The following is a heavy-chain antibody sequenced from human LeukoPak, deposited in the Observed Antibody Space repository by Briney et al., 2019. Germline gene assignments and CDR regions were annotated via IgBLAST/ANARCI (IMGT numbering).Heavy chain of an antibody. CDR2: ISYDGSNQ. Sequence: GGSLRLSCAASGFTFSSCGMHWVRQAPGKGLEWVAVISYDGSNQYYADSVKGRFTISRDNSMDTLYLQMNSLRAEDTAVYYCAKGGDNGYSGYDLVYWGQGTLVTVSS. J-gene: IGHJ4*02. V-gene: IGHV3-30*18. CDR3: AKGGDNGYSGYDLVY. CDR1: GFTFSSCG. D-gene: IGHD5-12*01.